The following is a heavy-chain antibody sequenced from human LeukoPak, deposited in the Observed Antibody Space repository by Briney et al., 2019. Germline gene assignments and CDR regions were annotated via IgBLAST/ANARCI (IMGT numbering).Heavy chain of an antibody. J-gene: IGHJ5*02. CDR1: GGSINSGGYY. CDR2: IYHTGNT. CDR3: ARAGHYNWNYYWFDP. Sequence: PSETLSLTCTVSGGSINSGGYYWSWIRQPPGKGLEWIGYIYHTGNTYYNPSLKSRVTISVDTSKNQFSLKLSSVTAADTAVYYCARAGHYNWNYYWFDPWGQGTLVTVSS. D-gene: IGHD1-7*01. V-gene: IGHV4-30-2*01.